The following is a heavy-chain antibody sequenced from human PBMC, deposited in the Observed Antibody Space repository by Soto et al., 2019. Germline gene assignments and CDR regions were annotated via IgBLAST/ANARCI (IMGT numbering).Heavy chain of an antibody. Sequence: TGGSLRLSCAASGFTFSSYAMSWVRQAPGKGLEWVSAISGSGGSTYYADSVKGRFTISRDNSKNTLYLQMNSLRAEDTAVYYCAKDMTAVAAHPLNSGEIDYYYYYGMDVWGQGTTVTVSS. CDR2: ISGSGGST. CDR1: GFTFSSYA. V-gene: IGHV3-23*01. D-gene: IGHD6-19*01. J-gene: IGHJ6*02. CDR3: AKDMTAVAAHPLNSGEIDYYYYYGMDV.